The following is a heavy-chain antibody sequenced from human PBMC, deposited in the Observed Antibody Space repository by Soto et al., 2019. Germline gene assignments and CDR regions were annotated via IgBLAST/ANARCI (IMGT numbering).Heavy chain of an antibody. CDR2: IYYSGTT. CDR3: ARTRMVLGIIYYYGMDV. D-gene: IGHD3-10*01. J-gene: IGHJ6*02. CDR1: GGSISSDGNY. Sequence: QVQLQESGPGLVKSSQTLSLTCTVSGGSISSDGNYWSWIRQHPGKGLEWIGYIYYSGTTYNNPSLKSRVTISVDTSKNQFSLKLNAVTAADTAVYYCARTRMVLGIIYYYGMDVWGQGTTVTVSS. V-gene: IGHV4-31*03.